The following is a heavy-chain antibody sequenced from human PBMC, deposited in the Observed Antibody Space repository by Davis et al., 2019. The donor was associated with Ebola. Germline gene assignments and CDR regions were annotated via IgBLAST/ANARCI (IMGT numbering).Heavy chain of an antibody. Sequence: GESLKISCAASGFTFSSYSMNWVRQAPGKGLEWVSYISSSSSTIYYADSVKGRFTISRDNSKNTLYLQMNGLRAEDTAVYYCAKDYNWNDSWGQGTLVTVSS. J-gene: IGHJ5*01. V-gene: IGHV3-48*01. CDR3: AKDYNWNDS. CDR2: ISSSSSTI. CDR1: GFTFSSYS.